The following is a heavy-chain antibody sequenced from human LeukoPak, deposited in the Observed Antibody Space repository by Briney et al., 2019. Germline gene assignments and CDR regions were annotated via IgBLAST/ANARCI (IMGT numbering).Heavy chain of an antibody. D-gene: IGHD3-22*01. V-gene: IGHV3-21*01. CDR2: ISSSSSYI. J-gene: IGHJ3*02. CDR1: GFTFSSYS. CDR3: ARDCQDDSSGPDDAFDI. Sequence: PGGSLRLSCAASGFTFSSYSMNWVRQAPGKGLEWVSSISSSSSYIYYADSVKGRFTISRDNAKNSLYLLMNSLRAEDTAVYYCARDCQDDSSGPDDAFDIWGQGTMVTVSS.